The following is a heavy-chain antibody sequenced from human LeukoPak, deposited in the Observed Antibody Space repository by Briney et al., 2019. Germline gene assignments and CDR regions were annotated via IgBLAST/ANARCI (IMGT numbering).Heavy chain of an antibody. J-gene: IGHJ3*02. CDR3: ARDPGSAFDI. Sequence: SETLSLTCTVSGGSLISYYWSWIRQPPRKGPEWIGYIYYSGSTNYNPSLKSRVTLSVDTSKNQFSLKLSSVTAADTAVYYCARDPGSAFDIWGQRTMVTVSS. V-gene: IGHV4-59*01. CDR2: IYYSGST. CDR1: GGSLISYY.